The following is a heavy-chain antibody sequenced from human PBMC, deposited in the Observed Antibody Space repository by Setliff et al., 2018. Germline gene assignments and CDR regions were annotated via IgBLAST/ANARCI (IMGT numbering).Heavy chain of an antibody. CDR3: AKSGGDHCCPLYHHYYMDV. Sequence: PGGSLRLSCAASGLTFPNAWLNWVRQAPGKGLEWISYTSSGSNSIYYADSVMGRFTISRDNARNSLYLQMNRLRPEDTAVYYCAKSGGDHCCPLYHHYYMDVWGTGTTVTVSS. CDR1: GLTFPNAW. V-gene: IGHV3-48*01. J-gene: IGHJ6*03. D-gene: IGHD2-21*02. CDR2: TSSGSNSI.